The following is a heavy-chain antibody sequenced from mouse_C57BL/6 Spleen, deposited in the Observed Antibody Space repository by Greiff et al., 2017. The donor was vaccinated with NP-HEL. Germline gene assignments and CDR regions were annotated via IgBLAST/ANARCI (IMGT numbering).Heavy chain of an antibody. V-gene: IGHV1-50*01. CDR2: IDPSDSYT. CDR1: GYTFTSYW. Sequence: QVQLQQPGAELVKPGASVKLSCKASGYTFTSYWMQWVNQRPGQGLEWIGEIDPSDSYTNYNQKFKGKATLTVDTSSSTAYMQLSSLTSEDSAVYYCASTAQAVYFDYWGQGTTLTVSS. J-gene: IGHJ2*01. D-gene: IGHD3-2*02. CDR3: ASTAQAVYFDY.